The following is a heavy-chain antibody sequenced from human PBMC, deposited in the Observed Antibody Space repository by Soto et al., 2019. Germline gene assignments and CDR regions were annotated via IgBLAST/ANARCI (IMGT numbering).Heavy chain of an antibody. CDR3: AKDMGYDLSPLGYFDY. CDR2: ISWNSGSI. D-gene: IGHD5-12*01. V-gene: IGHV3-9*01. J-gene: IGHJ4*02. CDR1: GFTFDDYA. Sequence: PGGSLRLSCAASGFTFDDYAMHWVRQAAGKGLEWVSGISWNSGSIGYADSVKGRFTISRDNAKNSLYLQMNSLRSEDTALYYCAKDMGYDLSPLGYFDYWGQGTLVTVSS.